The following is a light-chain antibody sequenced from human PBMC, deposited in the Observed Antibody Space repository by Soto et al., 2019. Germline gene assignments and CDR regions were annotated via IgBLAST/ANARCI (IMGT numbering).Light chain of an antibody. J-gene: IGLJ1*01. CDR1: SSNIGAGYD. CDR3: HSYVSSLSRYV. V-gene: IGLV1-40*01. CDR2: GNN. Sequence: QSVLTQPPSVSGAPGQRVTISCTGSSSNIGAGYDVHWYQQLPGTAPKLLIYGNNNRPSGVPDRFSGSKSGTSASLAITGLQAEDESDDSCHSYVSSLSRYVFLPGTKLPDL.